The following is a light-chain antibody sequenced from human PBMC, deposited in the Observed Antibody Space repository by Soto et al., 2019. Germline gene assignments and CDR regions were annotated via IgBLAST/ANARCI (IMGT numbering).Light chain of an antibody. CDR2: EVS. V-gene: IGLV2-14*01. CDR3: SSYTSSILV. J-gene: IGLJ3*02. CDR1: SSDVGGYNY. Sequence: QSVLTQPASVSGSPGQSITISCTGTSSDVGGYNYVSWYQQYPGKVPKLMIFEVSSRPSGVSNRFSGSKSGNTASLTISGLQAEDEAHYYCSSYTSSILVFGGGTKLTVL.